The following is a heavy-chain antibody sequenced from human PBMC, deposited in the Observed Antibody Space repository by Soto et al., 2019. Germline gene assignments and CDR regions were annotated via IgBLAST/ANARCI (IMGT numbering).Heavy chain of an antibody. CDR2: IKQDGSEK. CDR3: ARMGYYYDSSGYKCYTFDI. D-gene: IGHD3-22*01. Sequence: PGGSLRLSCAASGFTFSSYWMSWVRQAPGKGLEWGANIKQDGSEKYYVDSVKGRFTISRGNAKNSLYLQVNSLRAEDTAVYYCARMGYYYDSSGYKCYTFDIWGQGTMVTLS. V-gene: IGHV3-7*01. CDR1: GFTFSSYW. J-gene: IGHJ3*02.